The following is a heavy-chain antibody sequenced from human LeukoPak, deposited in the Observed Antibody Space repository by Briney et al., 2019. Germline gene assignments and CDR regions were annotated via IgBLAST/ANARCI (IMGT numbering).Heavy chain of an antibody. J-gene: IGHJ4*02. CDR3: AAAAAGTQLFDY. CDR2: VSSDGVST. V-gene: IGHV3-64*01. CDR1: GFTFTTYA. Sequence: GGSLRLSCEASGFTFTTYAMYWVRQAPGKGLEYVPTVSSDGVSTYYANSVKGRFTISRDNSKNTLYLQMGSLRGEDTAMYFCAAAAAGTQLFDYWGQGTLVTVSS. D-gene: IGHD6-13*01.